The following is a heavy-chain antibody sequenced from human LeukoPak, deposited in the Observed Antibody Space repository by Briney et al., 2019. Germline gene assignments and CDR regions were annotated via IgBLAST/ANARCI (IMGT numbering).Heavy chain of an antibody. Sequence: PGGSLRLSCTASGFIFSSYAMHWVRQAPGKGLEWVTIISYDGSQKYYADSVKGRFTISRDNSENTLFLQMNSLRAEDTAVYYCARANSSSWHNFNYWGQGTLVTVSS. D-gene: IGHD6-13*01. CDR1: GFIFSSYA. CDR2: ISYDGSQK. V-gene: IGHV3-30-3*01. CDR3: ARANSSSWHNFNY. J-gene: IGHJ4*02.